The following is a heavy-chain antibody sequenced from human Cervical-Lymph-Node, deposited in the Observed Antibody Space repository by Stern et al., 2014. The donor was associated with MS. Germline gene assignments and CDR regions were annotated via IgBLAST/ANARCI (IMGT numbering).Heavy chain of an antibody. V-gene: IGHV1-2*06. Sequence: QLVQSGAEMKKPGASVKVSCKASGYAFTAFFIHWVRQVPGQGLEWMGRLNPNSDDPTYAQNFQDSVTLTRDTSIGSAYLELSRLTSADTAVYYCAREATRIVVGIDYWGQGTQVTVSS. CDR1: GYAFTAFF. CDR3: AREATRIVVGIDY. D-gene: IGHD1-26*01. CDR2: LNPNSDDP. J-gene: IGHJ4*02.